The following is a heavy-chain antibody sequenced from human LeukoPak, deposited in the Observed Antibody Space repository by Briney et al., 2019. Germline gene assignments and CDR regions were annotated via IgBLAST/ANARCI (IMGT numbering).Heavy chain of an antibody. J-gene: IGHJ4*02. CDR3: ARDSTQWGYYFDY. CDR2: MSSDGSTK. CDR1: GFTFSSSA. Sequence: GGSLRLSCAASGFTFSSSAMHWVRQAPGKGLEWVAFMSSDGSTKYYADSVKGQFTISRDNSKNTLYLQMNSLRAEDTAVYYCARDSTQWGYYFDYWGQGTLVTVSS. D-gene: IGHD3-16*01. V-gene: IGHV3-30*04.